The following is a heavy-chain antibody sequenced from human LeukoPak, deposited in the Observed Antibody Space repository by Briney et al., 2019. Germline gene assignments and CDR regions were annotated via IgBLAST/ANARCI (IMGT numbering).Heavy chain of an antibody. J-gene: IGHJ4*02. CDR3: ARQATAMGTFDY. CDR1: GGSISSYY. CDR2: IYYSGST. Sequence: PSETLSLTCTVSGGSISSYYWSWIRQPPGKGLEWIGYIYYSGSTNYNPSLKSRVTISVDTSKNQFSLKLSSVTAADTAVYYCARQATAMGTFDYRGQGTLVTVSS. D-gene: IGHD5-18*01. V-gene: IGHV4-59*08.